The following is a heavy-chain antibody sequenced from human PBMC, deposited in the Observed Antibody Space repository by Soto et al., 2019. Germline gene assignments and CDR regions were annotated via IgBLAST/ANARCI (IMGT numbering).Heavy chain of an antibody. CDR2: INPSGGST. CDR3: ARRNSGYDYYYYGMDV. Sequence: XSVKGSCKASGYPFTSYYMHWVRQAPGQGLEWMGIINPSGGSTSYAQKFQGRVTMTRDTSTSTVYMELSSLRSEDTAVYYCARRNSGYDYYYYGMDVWGQGTTVTVSS. D-gene: IGHD5-12*01. V-gene: IGHV1-46*01. CDR1: GYPFTSYY. J-gene: IGHJ6*02.